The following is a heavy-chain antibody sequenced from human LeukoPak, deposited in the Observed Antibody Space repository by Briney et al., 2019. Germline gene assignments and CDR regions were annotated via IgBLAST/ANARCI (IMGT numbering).Heavy chain of an antibody. D-gene: IGHD5-12*01. CDR1: GGSITGYY. J-gene: IGHJ4*02. V-gene: IGHV4-59*01. CDR2: TYYNVST. Sequence: SETLSLTCTVSGGSITGYYWNWIRQPPGKGLEWIGFTYYNVSTNYNPSLRSRLTISVDTSKNQLSLKLNSVTGADTAVYYCARSRGYSGFVYWGQGTLVSVSS. CDR3: ARSRGYSGFVY.